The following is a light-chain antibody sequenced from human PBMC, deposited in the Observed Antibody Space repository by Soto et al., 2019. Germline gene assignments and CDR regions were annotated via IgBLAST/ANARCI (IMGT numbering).Light chain of an antibody. CDR1: SSDVGGYNY. CDR3: GSYTSSSTLL. V-gene: IGLV2-14*01. CDR2: EVS. J-gene: IGLJ3*02. Sequence: QSALTQPASVSGSPGQSITISCTGTSSDVGGYNYVSWYQQHPGKAPKLMIYEVSNRPSGVSNRFSGSKSGNTAPLTISGLQAEDDAYYYCGSYTSSSTLLFGGGTKVTVL.